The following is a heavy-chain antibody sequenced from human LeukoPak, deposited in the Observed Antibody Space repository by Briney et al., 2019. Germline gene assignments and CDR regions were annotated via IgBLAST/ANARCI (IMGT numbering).Heavy chain of an antibody. CDR1: GFTFSNAW. V-gene: IGHV3-15*01. Sequence: PGGSLRLSCAASGFTFSNAWMSWVRQAPGKGLGWVGRIKSKTNGGTTDYAAPVKGRFTISRDDSKNTLYLQMNSLKTEDTAVYYCTTDPYYYDSSAYTSDYWGQGTLVTVSS. CDR2: IKSKTNGGTT. J-gene: IGHJ4*02. D-gene: IGHD3-22*01. CDR3: TTDPYYYDSSAYTSDY.